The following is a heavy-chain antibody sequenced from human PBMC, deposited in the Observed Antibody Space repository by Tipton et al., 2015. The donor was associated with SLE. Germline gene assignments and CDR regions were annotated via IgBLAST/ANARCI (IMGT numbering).Heavy chain of an antibody. CDR3: ARSPDSSGYYFLDY. Sequence: TLSLTCTVSGGSISSYYWSWIRQPPGKGLEWIGYIYYSGSTNYNPSLKRRVAISVDTSKNQCSLKLSSVTAADTAMYYCARSPDSSGYYFLDYWGQGTLVTVSS. V-gene: IGHV4-59*01. CDR1: GGSISSYY. J-gene: IGHJ4*02. D-gene: IGHD3-22*01. CDR2: IYYSGST.